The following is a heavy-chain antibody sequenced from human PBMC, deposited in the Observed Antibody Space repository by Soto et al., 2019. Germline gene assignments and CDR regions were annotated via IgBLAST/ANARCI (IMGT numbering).Heavy chain of an antibody. CDR3: ASARKATYITGGFDS. J-gene: IGHJ4*02. V-gene: IGHV4-59*01. CDR1: GGSISDYY. CDR2: SSYGGIT. Sequence: QVQLQESGPGLVKPSETLSLTCSVSGGSISDYYWSWIRQSPEKGLEYIAYSSYGGITNLNGALNGRVTMSIDTSKNEFSLKATSLPAADTAVYYCASARKATYITGGFDSWGQGTLVTVSS. D-gene: IGHD3-3*01.